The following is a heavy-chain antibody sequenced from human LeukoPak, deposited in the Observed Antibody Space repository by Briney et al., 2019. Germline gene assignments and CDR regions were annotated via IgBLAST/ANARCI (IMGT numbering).Heavy chain of an antibody. CDR3: AREAGALTAHFDY. D-gene: IGHD1-26*01. CDR1: GYTFTSYD. Sequence: ASVKVSCKASGYTFTSYDINWVRQATGQGLEWMGWMNPNSGNTGYAQKFQGRVTITRNTSISTAYMELSSLRSEDTAVYYCAREAGALTAHFDYWGQGTLVTVSS. J-gene: IGHJ4*02. V-gene: IGHV1-8*03. CDR2: MNPNSGNT.